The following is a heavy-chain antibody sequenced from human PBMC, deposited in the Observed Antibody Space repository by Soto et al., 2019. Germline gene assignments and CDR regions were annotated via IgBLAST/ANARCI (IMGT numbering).Heavy chain of an antibody. CDR3: AREITGYGSLTYFDY. D-gene: IGHD3-10*01. CDR1: GFAFSNAW. J-gene: IGHJ4*01. CDR2: ISSSSSYT. V-gene: IGHV3-21*01. Sequence: GGSLRLSCAASGFAFSNAWINWVRQAPGKGLEWVSSISSSSSYTYYADSVKGRFTISRDNAKNSLYLQMNSLRAEDTAVYYCAREITGYGSLTYFDYWGQGTLVTVSS.